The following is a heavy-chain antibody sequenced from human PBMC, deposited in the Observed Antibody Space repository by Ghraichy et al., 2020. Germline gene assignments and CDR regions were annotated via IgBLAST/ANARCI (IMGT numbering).Heavy chain of an antibody. D-gene: IGHD4-11*01. CDR3: ARDLYSNYWFDP. Sequence: QTLSLTCTVSGGSISSGGYYWSWIRQHPGKGLEWIGYIYYSGSTYYNPSLKSRVTISVDTSKNQFSLKLSSVTAADTAVYYCARDLYSNYWFDPWGQGTLVTVSS. CDR1: GGSISSGGYY. CDR2: IYYSGST. V-gene: IGHV4-31*03. J-gene: IGHJ5*02.